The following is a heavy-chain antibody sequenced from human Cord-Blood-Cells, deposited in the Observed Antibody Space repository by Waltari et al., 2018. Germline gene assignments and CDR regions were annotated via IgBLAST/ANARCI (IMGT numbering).Heavy chain of an antibody. CDR2: INPNSGGT. CDR1: GYTFTGYY. CDR3: AGEYSSSYDYYYGMDV. J-gene: IGHJ6*02. V-gene: IGHV1-2*02. D-gene: IGHD6-6*01. Sequence: QVQLVQSGAEVKKPGASVKVSCKASGYTFTGYYMHGVRQAPGQGLEWMGWINPNSGGTNYAQKFQGRVTMTRDTSISTAYMELSRLRSDDTAVYYCAGEYSSSYDYYYGMDVWGQGTTVTVSS.